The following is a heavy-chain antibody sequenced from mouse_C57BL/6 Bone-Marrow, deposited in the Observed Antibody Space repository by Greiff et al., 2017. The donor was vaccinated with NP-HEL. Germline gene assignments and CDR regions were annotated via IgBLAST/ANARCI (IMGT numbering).Heavy chain of an antibody. J-gene: IGHJ2*01. CDR3: GITTGVPYYFDY. Sequence: QVQLQQSGPELVKPGASVKISCKASGYAFSSSWMNWVKQRPGKGLEWIGRIYPGDGATNYNGKFKSKATLTADKSSSTAYMQLSSLTSEDSAVYCCGITTGVPYYFDYWGQGTTLTVSS. CDR2: IYPGDGAT. V-gene: IGHV1-82*01. CDR1: GYAFSSSW. D-gene: IGHD5-1*01.